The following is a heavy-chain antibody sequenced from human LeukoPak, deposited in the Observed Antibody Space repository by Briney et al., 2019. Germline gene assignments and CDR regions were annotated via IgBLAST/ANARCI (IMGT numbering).Heavy chain of an antibody. Sequence: PGGSLRLSCVVSGFTFSRHDMSWLRQAPGKGLEWVSSISSSSGYIYYADSVKGRFTISRDHAKNSLFLQMNSLRAEDTAVYYCARVRFMRGMVRDAFDFWGQGTVVTVSS. CDR1: GFTFSRHD. J-gene: IGHJ3*01. CDR3: ARVRFMRGMVRDAFDF. D-gene: IGHD5-18*01. CDR2: ISSSSGYI. V-gene: IGHV3-21*01.